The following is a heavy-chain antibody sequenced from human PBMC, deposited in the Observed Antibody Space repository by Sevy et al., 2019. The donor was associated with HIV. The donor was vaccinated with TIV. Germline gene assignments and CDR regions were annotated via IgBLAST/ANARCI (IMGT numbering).Heavy chain of an antibody. V-gene: IGHV3-30*02. CDR3: ARDRSPDHCSSFRCYFDC. CDR1: GFTFSDCG. Sequence: GGSLRLSCAMSGFTFSDCGMHWVRQAPGKGLEWLTFIRKDGSTQSYADSVQGRFTISRDNSKNTLYLQMNNLRPEDTAVYFCARDRSPDHCSSFRCYFDCWGQGTLVTVSS. J-gene: IGHJ4*02. D-gene: IGHD2-2*01. CDR2: IRKDGSTQ.